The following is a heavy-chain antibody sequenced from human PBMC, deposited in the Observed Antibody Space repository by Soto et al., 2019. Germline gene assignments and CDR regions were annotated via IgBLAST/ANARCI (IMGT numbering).Heavy chain of an antibody. CDR3: ARHSPPMYDILTGTTLDPYYGMDV. CDR2: FFYSGST. V-gene: IGHV4-39*01. D-gene: IGHD3-9*01. J-gene: IGHJ6*02. Sequence: SETLSLTCTVSGGSISSSSYYWGWIRQPPGKGLEGIGSFFYSGSTYYNPSLKSRVTISVDTSKNQFSLKLSSVTAADTAVYYCARHSPPMYDILTGTTLDPYYGMDVRGQGTTVTVSS. CDR1: GGSISSSSYY.